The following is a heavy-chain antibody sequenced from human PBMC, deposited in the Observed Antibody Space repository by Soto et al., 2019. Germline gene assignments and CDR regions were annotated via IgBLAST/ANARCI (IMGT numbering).Heavy chain of an antibody. CDR3: ASLLRGYSGTGDY. CDR2: IIPIFGTA. J-gene: IGHJ4*02. CDR1: GGTFSSSA. V-gene: IGHV1-69*12. Sequence: QVQLVQSGAEVKKPGSSVKVSCKASGGTFSSSAISWVRQAPGQGLEWMGGIIPIFGTANYAQKFQGGVTSTADECTSTAYMERSSLRSEDTAVYYCASLLRGYSGTGDYWGQGTLVTVSS. D-gene: IGHD5-12*01.